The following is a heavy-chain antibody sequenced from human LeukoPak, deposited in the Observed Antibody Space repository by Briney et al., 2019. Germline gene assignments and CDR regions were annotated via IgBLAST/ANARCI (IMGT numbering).Heavy chain of an antibody. V-gene: IGHV3-9*01. D-gene: IGHD3-10*01. CDR3: AKDGYSYGSGRYDY. J-gene: IGHJ4*02. CDR2: ISWNSGSI. Sequence: GGSLRLSCAASGFTFDDYAMHWVRQAPGKGLEWVSGISWNSGSIGYADSVKGRFTISRDNAKNSLYLQMNSLRAEDTALYYCAKDGYSYGSGRYDYWGQGTLVTVSS. CDR1: GFTFDDYA.